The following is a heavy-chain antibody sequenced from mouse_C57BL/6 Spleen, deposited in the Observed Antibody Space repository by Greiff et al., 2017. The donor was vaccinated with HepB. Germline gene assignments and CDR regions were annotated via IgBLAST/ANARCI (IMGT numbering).Heavy chain of an antibody. V-gene: IGHV1-26*01. CDR1: GYTFTDYY. CDR3: ADYYGKFAY. CDR2: INPNNGGT. D-gene: IGHD1-1*01. Sequence: VQLQQSGPELVKPGASVKISCKASGYTFTDYYMNWVKQSHGKSLEWIGDINPNNGGTSYNQKFKGKATLTVDKSSSTAYMELRSLTSEDSAVYYCADYYGKFAYWGQGTLVTVSA. J-gene: IGHJ3*01.